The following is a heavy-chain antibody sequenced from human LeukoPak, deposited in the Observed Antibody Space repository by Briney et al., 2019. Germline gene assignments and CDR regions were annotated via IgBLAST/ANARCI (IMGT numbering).Heavy chain of an antibody. CDR3: ARGESYYDYYYGMDV. V-gene: IGHV1-18*01. D-gene: IGHD1-26*01. CDR2: ISAYNGNT. J-gene: IGHJ6*02. CDR1: GYTFTSYG. Sequence: ASVKVSCKASGYTFTSYGISWVRQAPGQGLEWMGWISAYNGNTNYAQKLQGRVTMTTGTSTSTAYMELRGLRSDDTAVYYCARGESYYDYYYGMDVWGQGTTVTVSS.